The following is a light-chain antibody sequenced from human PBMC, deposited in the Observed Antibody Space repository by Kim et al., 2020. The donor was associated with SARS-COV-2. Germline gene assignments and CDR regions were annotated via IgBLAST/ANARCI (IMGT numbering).Light chain of an antibody. CDR3: QQYGTSPPRLT. CDR2: GAS. Sequence: EIVLTQSPGTLSLSPGERATLSCRASQSVSSSYLAWYQQKPGQAPRLLIYGASSRVTGIPDRFSGSGSGTDFTLTISRLEPEDFAVYYCQQYGTSPPRLTFGGGTKVDIK. CDR1: QSVSSSY. J-gene: IGKJ4*01. V-gene: IGKV3-20*01.